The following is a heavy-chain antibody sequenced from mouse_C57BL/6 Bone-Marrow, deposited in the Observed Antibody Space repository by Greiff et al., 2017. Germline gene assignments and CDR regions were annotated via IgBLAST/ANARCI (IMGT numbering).Heavy chain of an antibody. Sequence: DVQLVESGGGLVKPGGSLKLSCAASGFTFSSYTMSWVRQTPEKRLEWVATISGGGGNTYYPDSVKGRFTISRDNAKNTLYLQMNSLRSEDTALYYCARHGYYSYWYFDVWGTGTTVTVSS. CDR2: ISGGGGNT. CDR1: GFTFSSYT. D-gene: IGHD2-3*01. V-gene: IGHV5-9*01. CDR3: ARHGYYSYWYFDV. J-gene: IGHJ1*03.